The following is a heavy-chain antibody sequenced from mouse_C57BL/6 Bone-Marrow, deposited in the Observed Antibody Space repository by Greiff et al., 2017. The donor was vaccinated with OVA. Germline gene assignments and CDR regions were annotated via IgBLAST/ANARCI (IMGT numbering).Heavy chain of an antibody. CDR3: ARSLLLRSSWFAY. CDR1: GFNIKNTY. Sequence: VQLQQSVAELVRPGASVKLSCTASGFNIKNTYMHWVKQRPEQGLAWIGRIDPANGNTKYAPKFQGKATITADTSSNTAYLQLSSLTSEDTAIYYCARSLLLRSSWFAYWGQGTLVTVSA. J-gene: IGHJ3*01. CDR2: IDPANGNT. D-gene: IGHD1-1*01. V-gene: IGHV14-3*01.